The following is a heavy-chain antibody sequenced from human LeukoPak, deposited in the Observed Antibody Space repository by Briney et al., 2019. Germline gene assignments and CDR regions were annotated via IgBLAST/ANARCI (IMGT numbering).Heavy chain of an antibody. CDR1: GFTFSSYA. Sequence: GRSLRLSCAASGFTFSSYAMHWVRQAPGKGLEWVAVISYDGSNKYYADSVKGRLTVSRDDPKNTLYLQMNTLRVEDTAVYYCAKWGDYDILTGYYDSDYWGHGTLVTVSS. CDR3: AKWGDYDILTGYYDSDY. V-gene: IGHV3-30-3*02. D-gene: IGHD3-9*01. CDR2: ISYDGSNK. J-gene: IGHJ4*01.